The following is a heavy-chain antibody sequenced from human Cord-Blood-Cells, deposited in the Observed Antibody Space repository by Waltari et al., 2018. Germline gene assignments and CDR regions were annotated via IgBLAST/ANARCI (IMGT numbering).Heavy chain of an antibody. J-gene: IGHJ3*02. D-gene: IGHD7-27*01. CDR2: IIPILGIA. Sequence: QVQLVQSGAEVKKPGSSVKVSCKASGGTFSSYAISWVRQAPGQGLEWMGWIIPILGIANYAQKFQGRVTITADKSTSTAYMELSSLRSEDTAVYYCARVGTGDDAFDIWGQGTMVTVSS. CDR1: GGTFSSYA. V-gene: IGHV1-69*09. CDR3: ARVGTGDDAFDI.